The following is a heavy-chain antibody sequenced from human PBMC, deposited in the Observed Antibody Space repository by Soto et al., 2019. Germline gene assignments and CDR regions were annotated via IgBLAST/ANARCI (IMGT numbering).Heavy chain of an antibody. CDR3: ARLILAFTEHFDY. CDR2: LYSSGKT. Sequence: NPSETLSLTCTVSGGSVRSSGYYWAWIRQPPGKGLEWIGSLYSSGKTYRNPSLKSRVTMSDDTSKNQLSLRLSSVTAADTAVYYCARLILAFTEHFDYWGQGTVGTVSS. V-gene: IGHV4-39*01. D-gene: IGHD2-15*01. CDR1: GGSVRSSGYY. J-gene: IGHJ4*02.